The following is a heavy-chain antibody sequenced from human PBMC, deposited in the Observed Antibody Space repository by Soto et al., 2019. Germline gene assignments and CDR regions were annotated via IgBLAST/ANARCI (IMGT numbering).Heavy chain of an antibody. J-gene: IGHJ6*04. V-gene: IGHV1-69*01. CDR3: AAELDFGKLSVV. CDR1: GDTFKNCV. CDR2: IIPLFGTT. Sequence: QVQVVQSGVEVRRPGSSVKVSCKASGDTFKNCVISWVRQAPGQGLEWMGGIIPLFGTTDFAQRFQGGLTITTDGSTTTAYMELSRLRSEDTATYYCAAELDFGKLSVVWGEGTTVIVSS. D-gene: IGHD3-10*01.